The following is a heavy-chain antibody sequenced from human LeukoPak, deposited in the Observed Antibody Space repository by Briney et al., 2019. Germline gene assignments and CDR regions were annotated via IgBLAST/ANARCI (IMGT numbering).Heavy chain of an antibody. Sequence: GGSLRLSCAASGFTVSSNYMSWVRQAPGKGLEWVSVIYSGGSTYYADSVKGRFTISRDNSKNTLYLQMNSLRAEDTAVYYCARDESYYGMDVWGQGTTVTVPS. J-gene: IGHJ6*02. CDR1: GFTVSSNY. CDR2: IYSGGST. CDR3: ARDESYYGMDV. V-gene: IGHV3-66*01.